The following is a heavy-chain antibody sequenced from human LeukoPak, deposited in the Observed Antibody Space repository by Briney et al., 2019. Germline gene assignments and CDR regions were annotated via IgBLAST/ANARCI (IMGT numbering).Heavy chain of an antibody. V-gene: IGHV4-59*11. Sequence: SETLSLTCTVSGASTSSHYWSWIRQPPGKGLEWIGYMHYSGSNSYNPSLKSRVTISVDTSQNQISLRVSSVTAADTAVYYCARVADVGYYYYLDIWGKGTPVIVS. J-gene: IGHJ6*03. CDR2: MHYSGSN. CDR1: GASTSSHY. CDR3: ARVADVGYYYYLDI. D-gene: IGHD3-10*02.